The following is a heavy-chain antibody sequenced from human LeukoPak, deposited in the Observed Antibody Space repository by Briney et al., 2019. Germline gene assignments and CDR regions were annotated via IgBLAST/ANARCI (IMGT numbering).Heavy chain of an antibody. Sequence: PGGSLRLSCATSELIFSNHGMHWVRQAPGKGLEWVAVISYDGSNKYYADSVKGRFTISRDNSKNTLYLQMNSLRAEDTAVYYCARGTPSSSGWLYYGMDVWGQGTTVTVSS. D-gene: IGHD6-19*01. V-gene: IGHV3-30*19. CDR3: ARGTPSSSGWLYYGMDV. CDR2: ISYDGSNK. CDR1: ELIFSNHG. J-gene: IGHJ6*02.